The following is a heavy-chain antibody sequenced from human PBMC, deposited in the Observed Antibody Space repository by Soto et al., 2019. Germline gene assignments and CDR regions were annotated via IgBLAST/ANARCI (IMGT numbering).Heavy chain of an antibody. CDR1: GFSFSSFA. Sequence: EVLLLESGGGLVQPGGSLRLSCEASGFSFSSFAMNWVRQAPGKGLEWVSAIGDSGASTYYADSVKGRFTISRDNSRNTLYLQLNSLRAEDTAVYYCANGGERAVWGNWTTVTVSS. J-gene: IGHJ6*04. V-gene: IGHV3-23*01. D-gene: IGHD3-16*01. CDR3: ANGGERAV. CDR2: IGDSGAST.